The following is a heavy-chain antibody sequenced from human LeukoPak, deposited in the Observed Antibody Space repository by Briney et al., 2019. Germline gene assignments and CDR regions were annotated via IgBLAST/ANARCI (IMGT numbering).Heavy chain of an antibody. CDR2: IYHSGST. D-gene: IGHD3-10*01. Sequence: SQTLSLTCTVSGGSISSGSYYWSWIRQPAGKGLEWIGSIYHSGSTYYNPSLKSRVTISVDTSKNQFSLKLSSVTAADTAVYYCARTQWFGELLFDYWGQGTLVTVSS. CDR3: ARTQWFGELLFDY. J-gene: IGHJ4*02. V-gene: IGHV4-61*02. CDR1: GGSISSGSYY.